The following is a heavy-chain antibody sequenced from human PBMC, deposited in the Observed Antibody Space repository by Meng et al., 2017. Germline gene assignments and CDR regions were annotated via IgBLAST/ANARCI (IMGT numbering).Heavy chain of an antibody. CDR1: GYTFTGYY. V-gene: IGHV1-2*02. CDR2: INPNSGGT. D-gene: IGHD5-24*01. Sequence: ASVKVSCKASGYTFTGYYMHWVRQAPGQGLEWMGWINPNSGGTNYAQKFQGRVTMTRDTSISTAYMELSRLRSDDTAVYYCARVASRDGYIDAFDIWGQGTMVTVSS. CDR3: ARVASRDGYIDAFDI. J-gene: IGHJ3*02.